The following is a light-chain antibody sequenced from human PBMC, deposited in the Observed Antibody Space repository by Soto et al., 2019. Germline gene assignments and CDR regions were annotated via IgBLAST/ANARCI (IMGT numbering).Light chain of an antibody. CDR2: GAS. CDR1: QSVSSN. Sequence: EIVLTQSPGTLSLSPGERATLSCRASQSVSSNLAWYQQKPGQAPRLLIYGASTRATGIPARFSGSGSGTEFTLTISSLQSEDFAVYYCQQYNNWPPKFGQGTKVYIK. J-gene: IGKJ1*01. CDR3: QQYNNWPPK. V-gene: IGKV3-15*01.